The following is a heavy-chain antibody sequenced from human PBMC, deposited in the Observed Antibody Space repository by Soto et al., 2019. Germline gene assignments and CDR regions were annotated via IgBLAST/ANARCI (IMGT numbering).Heavy chain of an antibody. V-gene: IGHV3-53*01. CDR2: INSGGSRT. CDR1: GFTVSSNY. D-gene: IGHD2-21*02. J-gene: IGHJ5*02. CDR3: ATSLGTGDLNWFDP. Sequence: EVQLVESGGGLIQPGGSLRLSCAASGFTVSSNYMSWVRQAPGKGLEWVSVINSGGSRTYYADSVKGRFTISRDNAKNSLYLQMNSLRAEDTAVYYCATSLGTGDLNWFDPWGQGTLVTVSS.